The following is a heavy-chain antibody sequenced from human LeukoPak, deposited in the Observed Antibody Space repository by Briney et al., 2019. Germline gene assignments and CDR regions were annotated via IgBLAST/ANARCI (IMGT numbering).Heavy chain of an antibody. Sequence: WQILSLTSAISGDDISNNRAAWDWIRQSPSRGLEWLGRTYFRSKWFYDYADSFKGRLTFIAETSKNQFSLLLNSVSPEDTAVYYCARRSGTWLGSAWAFDIWGQGTMVTVSS. CDR2: TYFRSKWFY. CDR1: GDDISNNRAA. V-gene: IGHV6-1*01. CDR3: ARRSGTWLGSAWAFDI. J-gene: IGHJ3*02. D-gene: IGHD1-14*01.